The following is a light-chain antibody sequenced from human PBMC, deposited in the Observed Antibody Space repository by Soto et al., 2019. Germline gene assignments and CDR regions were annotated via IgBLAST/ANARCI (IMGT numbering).Light chain of an antibody. CDR2: AAS. CDR1: QSITSY. V-gene: IGKV1-39*01. J-gene: IGKJ1*01. Sequence: DLQMTQSPSSLSASVGDRVTITCRASQSITSYLNWYQQKPGKAPPLLIYAASSLKSGVPSRFSGSGSGTDFTLTISSLQPEYFATYFCQQSYTTPWTFVQGTKVEVK. CDR3: QQSYTTPWT.